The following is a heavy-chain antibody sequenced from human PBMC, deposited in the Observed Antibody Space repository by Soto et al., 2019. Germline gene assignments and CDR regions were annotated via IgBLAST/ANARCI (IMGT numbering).Heavy chain of an antibody. Sequence: QVQLVESGGGVVQPGGSLRLSCAGSGFMFSSYGMHWVRQAPGKGLEWVAGISYDGSNKYYTDSVKGRFTISRDNSKNTLYLQMNRLRTGDTAVYYCAKDSYYHDSSGYYVFDHWGQGTLVTVSS. CDR1: GFMFSSYG. D-gene: IGHD3-22*01. V-gene: IGHV3-30*18. J-gene: IGHJ4*02. CDR2: ISYDGSNK. CDR3: AKDSYYHDSSGYYVFDH.